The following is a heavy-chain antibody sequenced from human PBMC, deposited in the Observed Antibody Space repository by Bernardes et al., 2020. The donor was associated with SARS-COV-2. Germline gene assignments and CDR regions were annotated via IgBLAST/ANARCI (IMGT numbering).Heavy chain of an antibody. CDR2: SYYSGRT. CDR3: ARGYAFSRGSYYFDL. CDR1: KGAIPDSY. V-gene: IGHV4-59*08. J-gene: IGHJ4*02. D-gene: IGHD3-16*01. Sequence: SDTLSSTGSISKGAIPDSYWTWIRQRPGKGLEWLGYSYYSGRTHYNPSLKSRVTISLDRTKTPFSLKLTTVTAADSAVYFCARGYAFSRGSYYFDLWGQGTLVTVSS.